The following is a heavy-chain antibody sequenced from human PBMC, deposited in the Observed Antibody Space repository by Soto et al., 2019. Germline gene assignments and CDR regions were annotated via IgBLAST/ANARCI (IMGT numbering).Heavy chain of an antibody. D-gene: IGHD6-13*01. V-gene: IGHV4-61*01. CDR1: GGSVSSGSYY. Sequence: QVQLQESGPGLVKPSETLSLTCTVSGGSVSSGSYYWSWIRQPPGKGLEWIGYIYYSGSTNYNPSLKSRVTISVDTSKIQFSLKLSSVTAADTAVYYCARGPSRAFDIWGQGTMVTVSS. CDR2: IYYSGST. J-gene: IGHJ3*02. CDR3: ARGPSRAFDI.